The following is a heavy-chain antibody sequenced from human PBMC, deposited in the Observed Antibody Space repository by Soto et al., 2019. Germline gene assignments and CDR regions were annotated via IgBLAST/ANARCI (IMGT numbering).Heavy chain of an antibody. CDR1: GGTFSSYA. CDR3: ARDLLVGATRDY. D-gene: IGHD1-26*01. CDR2: IIPIFGTA. V-gene: IGHV1-69*12. Sequence: QVQLVQSGAEVKKPGSSVKVSCKASGGTFSSYAISWVRQAPGQGLEWMGGIIPIFGTANYAQKFQGRVTITEEESTSTAYMELSSLGSEDTAVYYCARDLLVGATRDYWGQGTLVTVSS. J-gene: IGHJ4*02.